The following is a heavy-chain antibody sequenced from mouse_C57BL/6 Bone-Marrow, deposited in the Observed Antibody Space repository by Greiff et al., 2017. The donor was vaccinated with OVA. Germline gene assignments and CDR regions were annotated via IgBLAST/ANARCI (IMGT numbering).Heavy chain of an antibody. J-gene: IGHJ4*01. D-gene: IGHD1-1*01. Sequence: QVQLQQSGAELARPGASVKLSCKASGYTFTSYGISWVKQRTGQGLEWIGEIYPRSGNTYYNEKFKGKATLTADKSSSTAYMELRSLTSEDAAVYFCARGRYYGSFYAMDYWGQGTSVTVSS. CDR3: ARGRYYGSFYAMDY. V-gene: IGHV1-81*01. CDR1: GYTFTSYG. CDR2: IYPRSGNT.